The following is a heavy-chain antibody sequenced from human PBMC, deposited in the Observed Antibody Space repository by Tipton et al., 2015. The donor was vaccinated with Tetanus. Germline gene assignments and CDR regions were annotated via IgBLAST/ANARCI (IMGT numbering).Heavy chain of an antibody. V-gene: IGHV3-48*02. J-gene: IGHJ6*02. CDR3: ATPRGDTDDYYYGMDV. D-gene: IGHD3-10*01. CDR2: ISSSSRTI. CDR1: GFTFSSYS. Sequence: SLRLSCAASGFTFSSYSLHWVRQAPGKGLEWVSYISSSSRTIYYADSVKGRFTISRDNAKNSLYLQMNSLRDEDTAVYYCATPRGDTDDYYYGMDVWGQGTTVTVS.